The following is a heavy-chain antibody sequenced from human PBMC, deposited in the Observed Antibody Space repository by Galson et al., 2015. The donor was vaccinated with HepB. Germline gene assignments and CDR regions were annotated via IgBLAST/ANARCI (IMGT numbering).Heavy chain of an antibody. J-gene: IGHJ4*02. CDR2: IIPIFGTA. D-gene: IGHD5-24*01. V-gene: IGHV1-69*13. CDR1: GGTFSSYA. CDR3: ARDVREVEMATILVY. Sequence: SVKVSCKASGGTFSSYAISWVRQAPGQGLEWMGGIIPIFGTANYAQKFQGRVTITADESTSTAYMELSSLRSEDTAVYYCARDVREVEMATILVYWGQGTLVTVSS.